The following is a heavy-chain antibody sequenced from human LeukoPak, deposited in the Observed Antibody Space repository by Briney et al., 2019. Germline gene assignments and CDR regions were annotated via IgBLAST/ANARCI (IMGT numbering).Heavy chain of an antibody. CDR3: ARSTPGYSSGWPLDY. V-gene: IGHV4-4*02. CDR2: IYHSGSS. CDR1: GGSISSSNW. Sequence: KPSGTLSLTCAVSGGSISSSNWWSWVRQPPGKGLEWIGEIYHSGSSNYNPSLKSRVTTSVDKSKNHFSLKLSSVTAADTAVYYCARSTPGYSSGWPLDYWGQGTLVTVSS. D-gene: IGHD6-19*01. J-gene: IGHJ4*02.